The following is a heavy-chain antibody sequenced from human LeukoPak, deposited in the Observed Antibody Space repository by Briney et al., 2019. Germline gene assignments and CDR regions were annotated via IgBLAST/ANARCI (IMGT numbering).Heavy chain of an antibody. V-gene: IGHV3-13*01. D-gene: IGHD4-17*01. CDR3: ARENGDYFRRGYYGMDV. Sequence: GGSLRLSCAASGFTFSSYDMHWVRQATGKGLEWVSAIGTAGDTYYPGSVKGRFTISRENAKNSLYLQMNSLRAGDTAVYYCARENGDYFRRGYYGMDVWGQGTTVTVSS. CDR2: IGTAGDT. J-gene: IGHJ6*02. CDR1: GFTFSSYD.